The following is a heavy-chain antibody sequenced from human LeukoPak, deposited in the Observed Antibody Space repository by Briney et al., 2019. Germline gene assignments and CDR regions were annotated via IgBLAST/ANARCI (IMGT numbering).Heavy chain of an antibody. V-gene: IGHV4-59*01. CDR1: GGSISSYY. CDR2: IFYTGST. Sequence: SSETLSLTCTVSGGSISSYYWSWIRQPPGKGLEWIGYIFYTGSTNYNPSLKSRVTISVDTSKNQFSLKLNSVSAADTAVYYCARDGAMNILTGYGAFDIWGQGTMVTVSS. D-gene: IGHD3-9*01. CDR3: ARDGAMNILTGYGAFDI. J-gene: IGHJ3*02.